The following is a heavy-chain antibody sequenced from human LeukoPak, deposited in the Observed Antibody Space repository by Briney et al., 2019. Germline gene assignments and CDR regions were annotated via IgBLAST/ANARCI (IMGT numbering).Heavy chain of an antibody. CDR3: ARLGVAAAGYFDY. CDR1: GYSFTSYW. Sequence: GESLKISRKGSGYSFTSYWIGWVRQMSGEGPEWRGIIYPGDSDTRYSPSFQGQVTISADKFISTAYLQWSSLKASDTAMYYCARLGVAAAGYFDYWGQGTLVTVSS. J-gene: IGHJ4*02. V-gene: IGHV5-51*01. D-gene: IGHD6-13*01. CDR2: IYPGDSDT.